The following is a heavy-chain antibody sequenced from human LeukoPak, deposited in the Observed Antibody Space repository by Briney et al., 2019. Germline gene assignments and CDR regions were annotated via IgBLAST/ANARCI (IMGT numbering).Heavy chain of an antibody. J-gene: IGHJ4*02. CDR1: GYTFTGYY. CDR2: INPNSGGT. Sequence: GASVKVSCKASGYTFTGYYMHWVRQAPGQGLEWMGWINPNSGGTNYAQKFRGRVTMTRNTSISTAYMELSSLRSEDTAVYYCARGWDYDSSGYYWLWGQGTLVTVSS. CDR3: ARGWDYDSSGYYWL. D-gene: IGHD3-22*01. V-gene: IGHV1-2*02.